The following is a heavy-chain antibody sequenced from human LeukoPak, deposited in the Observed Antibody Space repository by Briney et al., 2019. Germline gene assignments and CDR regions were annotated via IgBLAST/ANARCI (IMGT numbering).Heavy chain of an antibody. Sequence: GGSLRLSCVVSGYSFSTNMMTWVRQAPGKGLEWVATILPAGKESYRVESVKGQFTVSRDNAKNLLFLQMNSLRADDTAVCYCMSAHGYWGQGTLVTVSS. CDR3: MSAHGY. CDR1: GYSFSTNM. V-gene: IGHV3-7*01. CDR2: ILPAGKES. J-gene: IGHJ4*02.